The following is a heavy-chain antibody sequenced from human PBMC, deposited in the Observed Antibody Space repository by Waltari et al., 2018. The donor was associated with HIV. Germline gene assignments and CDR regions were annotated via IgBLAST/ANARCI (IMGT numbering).Heavy chain of an antibody. CDR3: ASVSFIPLGGLIAPLQYYGLDV. V-gene: IGHV3-53*01. Sequence: EVQVVESGGGLIQPGGSRRLSCATSGFNVSSNYMHWVRQAPGKGREWFSVMYSGGTIYYADSVKGRFTISRDTSKNTVYLQLNSLRPEDTAVYYCASVSFIPLGGLIAPLQYYGLDVWGQGTTVTVSS. J-gene: IGHJ6*02. CDR2: MYSGGTI. D-gene: IGHD3-16*02. CDR1: GFNVSSNY.